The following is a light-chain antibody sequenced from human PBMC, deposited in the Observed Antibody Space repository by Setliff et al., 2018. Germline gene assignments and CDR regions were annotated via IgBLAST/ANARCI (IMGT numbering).Light chain of an antibody. V-gene: IGLV2-11*01. CDR2: EVS. CDR1: SSDVGGYNY. J-gene: IGLJ1*01. Sequence: SALTQPRTVSGSPGQSVTISCTGTSSDVGGYNYVSWYQQHPGKAPKLMIHEVSKRPSGVPDRFSGSKSGNTASLTISGLQAEDEADYYCMSYTTIRTYVFGTGTKVTVL. CDR3: MSYTTIRTYV.